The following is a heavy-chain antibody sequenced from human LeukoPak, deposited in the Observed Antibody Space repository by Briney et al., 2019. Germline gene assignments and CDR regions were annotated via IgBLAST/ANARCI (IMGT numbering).Heavy chain of an antibody. CDR3: TTDNSSSSWYSLGYYYYYMDV. CDR2: IKSKTDGGTT. Sequence: GGSLRLSCAASGFTFSNAWMSWVRQAPGKGLEWVGRIKSKTDGGTTDYAAPVKGRFTISRDDSKNTLYLQINSLKTEDTAVYYCTTDNSSSSWYSLGYYYYYMDVWGKGTTVTVSS. CDR1: GFTFSNAW. D-gene: IGHD6-13*01. V-gene: IGHV3-15*01. J-gene: IGHJ6*03.